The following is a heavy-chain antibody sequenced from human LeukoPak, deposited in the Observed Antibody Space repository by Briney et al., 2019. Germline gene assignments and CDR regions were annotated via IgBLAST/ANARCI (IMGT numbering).Heavy chain of an antibody. CDR1: RYTFTNYG. J-gene: IGHJ4*02. V-gene: IGHV1-18*01. Sequence: ASVKVSCKASRYTFTNYGISWVRQAPGQGLDWMGWISGYNDNTKYAQKLQGRVTMTTDTSMSTAYMELRSLRSDDTAVYYCARNYYDNSGYYYFDYWGQGTLATVSS. CDR3: ARNYYDNSGYYYFDY. D-gene: IGHD3-22*01. CDR2: ISGYNDNT.